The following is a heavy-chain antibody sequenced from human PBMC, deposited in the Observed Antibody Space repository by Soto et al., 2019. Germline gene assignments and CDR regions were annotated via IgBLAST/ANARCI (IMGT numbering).Heavy chain of an antibody. V-gene: IGHV4-59*01. Sequence: PSETLSLTCPVSGGSISSYYWSWIRQPPGKGLEWIGYIYYSGSTNYNPSLKSRVTISVDTSKNQFSLKLSSVTAADTAVYYCARGGARRASFDYWGQGTLVTVSS. J-gene: IGHJ4*02. D-gene: IGHD6-6*01. CDR2: IYYSGST. CDR3: ARGGARRASFDY. CDR1: GGSISSYY.